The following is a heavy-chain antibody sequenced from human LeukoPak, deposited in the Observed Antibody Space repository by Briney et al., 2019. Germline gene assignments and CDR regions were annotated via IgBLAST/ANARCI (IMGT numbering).Heavy chain of an antibody. CDR2: IHSGDSKI. V-gene: IGHV5-51*06. D-gene: IGHD5/OR15-5a*01. CDR1: GYSFTYYW. CDR3: ARTRRLYDHDAFDI. J-gene: IGHJ3*02. Sequence: GESLKISCRGPGYSFTYYWIAWVRQMPGKGLEWMGIIHSGDSKITYSPSFQGLVTISVDQSISTAFLQWHSLKASDTAIYYCARTRRLYDHDAFDIWGQGTMVTVSS.